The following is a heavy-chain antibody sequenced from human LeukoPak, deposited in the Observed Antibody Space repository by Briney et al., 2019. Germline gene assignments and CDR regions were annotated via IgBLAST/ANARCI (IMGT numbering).Heavy chain of an antibody. V-gene: IGHV3-23*01. CDR2: ISGSGGST. D-gene: IGHD5-24*01. CDR3: AKDDGWLQYNY. CDR1: GFTFSSYA. Sequence: PGGSLRLSCAASGFTFSSYAMSWVRQAPGKGLEWVSAISGSGGSTYSADSVKGRFTISRDNSKNTVYLQMNSLRAEDTAVYYCAKDDGWLQYNYWGQGTLVTVSS. J-gene: IGHJ4*02.